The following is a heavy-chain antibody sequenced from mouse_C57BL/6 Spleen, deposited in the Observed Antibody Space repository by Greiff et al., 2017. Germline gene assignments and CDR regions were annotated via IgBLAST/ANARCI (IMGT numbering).Heavy chain of an antibody. CDR1: GYTFTSYW. Sequence: VQLQQPGAELVKPGASVKLSCKASGYTFTSYWMHWVKQRPGQGLEWIGMIHPNSGSTNYNEKFKSKATLTVDTSSSTAYMQLISLTSEDSAVYYCARARDYYGSSYGDDWGKGTTLTVSS. CDR3: ARARDYYGSSYGDD. J-gene: IGHJ2*01. CDR2: IHPNSGST. V-gene: IGHV1-64*01. D-gene: IGHD1-1*01.